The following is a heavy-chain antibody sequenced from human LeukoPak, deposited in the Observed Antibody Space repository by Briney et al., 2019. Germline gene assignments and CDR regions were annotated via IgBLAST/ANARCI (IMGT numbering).Heavy chain of an antibody. CDR1: GGSISSYY. CDR2: IYYSGST. V-gene: IGHV4-59*01. D-gene: IGHD6-19*01. CDR3: ARAGGWYRD. Sequence: ASETLSLTCTVSGGSISSYYWSWIRQPPGKGLEWIGYIYYSGSTNYNPSLKSRVTISVNTSKNQFSLKLSSVTAADTAVYYCARAGGWYRDWGQGTLVTVSS. J-gene: IGHJ4*02.